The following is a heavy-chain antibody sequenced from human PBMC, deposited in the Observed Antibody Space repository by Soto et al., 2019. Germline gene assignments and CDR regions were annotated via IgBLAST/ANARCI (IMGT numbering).Heavy chain of an antibody. CDR3: ARHVYYVSYYYYGMDV. V-gene: IGHV4-59*01. J-gene: IGHJ6*02. Sequence: LPETLSLTCTVSGGSISSYYWSWIRQPPGKGLEWIGYIYYSGSTNYNPSLKSRVTISVDTSKNQFSLKLSSVTAADTAVYYCARHVYYVSYYYYGMDVWGQGPTVTVSS. CDR1: GGSISSYY. D-gene: IGHD3-22*01. CDR2: IYYSGST.